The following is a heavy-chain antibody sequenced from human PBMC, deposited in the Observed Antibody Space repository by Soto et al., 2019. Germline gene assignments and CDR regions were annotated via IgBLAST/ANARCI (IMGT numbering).Heavy chain of an antibody. CDR2: TYYRSKWYN. J-gene: IGHJ6*02. CDR3: ARDLSGCSGGSCYSDDEQYYYYYGMDV. V-gene: IGHV6-1*01. D-gene: IGHD2-15*01. Sequence: SQTLSLTCAISGDSVSSNSAAWNWIRQSPSRGLEWLGRTYYRSKWYNDYAVSVKSRITINPDTSKNQFSLQLNSVTPEDTAVYYCARDLSGCSGGSCYSDDEQYYYYYGMDVWGQGTTVTVSS. CDR1: GDSVSSNSAA.